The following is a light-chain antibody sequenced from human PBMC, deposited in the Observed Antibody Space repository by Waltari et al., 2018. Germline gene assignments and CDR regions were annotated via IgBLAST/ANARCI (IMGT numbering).Light chain of an antibody. Sequence: QSALTQPASVSGSPGQSITISCTGPSSDVGCYDYVSWYQQHPGKAPKLMIYDVSNRPSGVSNRFSGSKSGNTASLTISGLQAEDEADYYCSSYTTGSTLVVFGGGTKLTVL. CDR3: SSYTTGSTLVV. J-gene: IGLJ2*01. CDR2: DVS. V-gene: IGLV2-14*03. CDR1: SSDVGCYDY.